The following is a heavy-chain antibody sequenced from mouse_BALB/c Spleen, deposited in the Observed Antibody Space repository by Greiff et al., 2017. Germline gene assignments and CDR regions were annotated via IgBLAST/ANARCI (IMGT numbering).Heavy chain of an antibody. V-gene: IGHV1-5*01. J-gene: IGHJ4*01. CDR2: IYPGNSDT. D-gene: IGHD4-1*01. Sequence: EVQLQQSGTVLARPGASVKMSCKASGYSFTSYWMHWVKQRPGQGLEWIGAIYPGNSDTSYNQKFKGEAKLTAVTSASTAYMELSSLTNEDSAVYYCTRSELGRESMKMDYWGQGTSVTVSS. CDR1: GYSFTSYW. CDR3: TRSELGRESMKMDY.